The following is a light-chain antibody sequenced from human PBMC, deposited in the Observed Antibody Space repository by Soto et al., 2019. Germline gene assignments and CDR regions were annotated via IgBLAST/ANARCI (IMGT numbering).Light chain of an antibody. CDR2: HVT. CDR3: CSLTTSHTYV. J-gene: IGLJ1*01. V-gene: IGLV2-14*03. Sequence: HSVLTQPASVSGSPGQSITSSCTGTSSDIGHYDYVSWYQQHPGKAPKLMIYHVTYRPSGVSNRYSGSKSGNSASLTISGLQADDEADYYCCSLTTSHTYVFGSGTKVTVL. CDR1: SSDIGHYDY.